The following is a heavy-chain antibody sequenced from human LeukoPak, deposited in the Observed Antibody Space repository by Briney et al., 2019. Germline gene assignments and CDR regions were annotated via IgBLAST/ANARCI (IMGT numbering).Heavy chain of an antibody. J-gene: IGHJ3*02. V-gene: IGHV5-51*01. CDR1: GYSFGSNW. D-gene: IGHD3-10*01. Sequence: GESLKISCKGSGYSFGSNWIGWVRQMPGQGLEWMGIIYPGDFDTRYNTSFQGQVTISVDRSISTAYLQWSSLEASDTAMYYCVKQREWFAGPGTYRAFDMWGQGTTVIVSS. CDR2: IYPGDFDT. CDR3: VKQREWFAGPGTYRAFDM.